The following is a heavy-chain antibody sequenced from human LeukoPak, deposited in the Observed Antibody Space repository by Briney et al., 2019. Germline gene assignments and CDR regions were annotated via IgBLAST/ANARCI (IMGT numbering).Heavy chain of an antibody. CDR1: GGSISSYY. J-gene: IGHJ5*02. V-gene: IGHV4-4*07. Sequence: PSETLSLTCTVSGGSISSYYWSWIRQPAGKGLEWIGRIYTCGSTNYNPSLKSRVTMSVDTSKNQFSLKLSSVTAANTAVYYCAREPVIVVVVAAMNTNWFDPWGQGTLVTVSS. CDR2: IYTCGST. D-gene: IGHD2-15*01. CDR3: AREPVIVVVVAAMNTNWFDP.